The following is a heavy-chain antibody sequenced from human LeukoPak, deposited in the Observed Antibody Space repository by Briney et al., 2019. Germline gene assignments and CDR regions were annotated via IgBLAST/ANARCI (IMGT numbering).Heavy chain of an antibody. CDR2: INPKSGVT. J-gene: IGHJ4*02. D-gene: IGHD6-19*01. CDR3: VRRIAVAGSPVYYFDY. V-gene: IGHV1-2*02. CDR1: AYTLSGYY. Sequence: ASVKVSCKASAYTLSGYYMHWVRQAPGQGLEWMGWINPKSGVTNYAQKFRGRVTMTWDTSINTTFMELSRLRSDDTAVYYCVRRIAVAGSPVYYFDYWGQGTLVTVSS.